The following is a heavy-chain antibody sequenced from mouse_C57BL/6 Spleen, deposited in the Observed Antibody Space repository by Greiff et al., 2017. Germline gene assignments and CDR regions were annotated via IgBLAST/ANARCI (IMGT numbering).Heavy chain of an antibody. J-gene: IGHJ4*01. Sequence: QVQLQQPGAELVKPGASVKLSCTASGYTFTSYWMHWVQQRPGRGLEWIGRIDPNSGGTKYTEKFKSKATLTVDKPSSTAYMQRSSLTSEDSAVYDCAGCNYDAMDYWGQGTSVTVSS. V-gene: IGHV1-72*01. CDR3: AGCNYDAMDY. CDR2: IDPNSGGT. CDR1: GYTFTSYW. D-gene: IGHD2-1*01.